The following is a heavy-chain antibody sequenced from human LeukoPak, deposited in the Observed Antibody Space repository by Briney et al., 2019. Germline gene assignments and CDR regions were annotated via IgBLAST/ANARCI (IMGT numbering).Heavy chain of an antibody. J-gene: IGHJ4*02. V-gene: IGHV3-15*01. Sequence: GGSLRLSCAAAGFSFSSFIMNWVRQAPRKGLQWVFRIKTKADGEKTDYAAHVKRRITIARNDYKNTRYLQMNSLKTEDPAVYYCTTDAKSSGYYHGFDHWGQGTLVTVSS. CDR2: IKTKADGEKT. CDR3: TTDAKSSGYYHGFDH. CDR1: GFSFSSFI. D-gene: IGHD3-22*01.